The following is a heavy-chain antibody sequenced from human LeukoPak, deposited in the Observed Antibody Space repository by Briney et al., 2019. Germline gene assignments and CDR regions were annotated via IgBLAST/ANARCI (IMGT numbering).Heavy chain of an antibody. D-gene: IGHD4-17*01. J-gene: IGHJ6*03. V-gene: IGHV3-33*06. Sequence: GGSLRLSCPASGFTFSSYGMHWVRQAPGKGLEWVALIWFDGTYEYYADSVKGRFTISRDNSNKTLYLQMNSLRAEDTAVYHCAKERDYAEDMDVWGKGTTVTVSS. CDR3: AKERDYAEDMDV. CDR2: IWFDGTYE. CDR1: GFTFSSYG.